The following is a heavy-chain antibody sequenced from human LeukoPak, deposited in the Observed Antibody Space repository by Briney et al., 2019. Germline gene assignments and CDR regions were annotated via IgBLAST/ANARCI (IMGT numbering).Heavy chain of an antibody. J-gene: IGHJ4*02. CDR3: ARVGNKHGPFDY. CDR2: IYYSGST. Sequence: PSETLSLTCTVSGGSISSYYWSWIRQPPGKGLEWIGYIYYSGSTNYNPSLKSRVTISVDTSKNQFSLKLSSVTAADTAVYYCARVGNKHGPFDYWGQGTLVTVSS. D-gene: IGHD1/OR15-1a*01. CDR1: GGSISSYY. V-gene: IGHV4-59*01.